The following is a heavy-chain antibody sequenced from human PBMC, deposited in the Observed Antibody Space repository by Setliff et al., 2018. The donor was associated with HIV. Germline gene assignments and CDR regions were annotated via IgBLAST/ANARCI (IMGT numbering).Heavy chain of an antibody. CDR2: ISVYNGNT. CDR1: GYTFLNYG. V-gene: IGHV1-18*01. CDR3: ARDPAPSSSASYFQH. D-gene: IGHD6-6*01. J-gene: IGHJ1*01. Sequence: ASVKVSCKASGYTFLNYGINWVRQAPGQGLEWMGWISVYNGNTNYARKLQGRVTMTRDTSTSTVYMELSSLRSEDTAVYYCARDPAPSSSASYFQHWGQGTPVTVSS.